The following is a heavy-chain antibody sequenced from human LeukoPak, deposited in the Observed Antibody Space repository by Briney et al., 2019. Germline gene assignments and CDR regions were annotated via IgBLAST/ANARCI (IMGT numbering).Heavy chain of an antibody. V-gene: IGHV3-7*01. J-gene: IGHJ4*02. CDR3: ARGLWGLGLETQYYFDY. D-gene: IGHD3-10*01. CDR2: IKQDGSEK. Sequence: PGGSLRLSCAASRFTFSSYWMSWVRQAPGKGLEWVANIKQDGSEKYYVDSVKGRFTISRDNAKNSLYLQMNSLRAEDTAVYYCARGLWGLGLETQYYFDYWGQGTLVTVSS. CDR1: RFTFSSYW.